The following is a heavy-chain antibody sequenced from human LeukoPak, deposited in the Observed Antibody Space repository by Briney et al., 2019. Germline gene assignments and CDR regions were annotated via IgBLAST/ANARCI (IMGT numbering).Heavy chain of an antibody. D-gene: IGHD6-13*01. CDR3: ARVVGLTGYSSSWYSGYYYYMDV. J-gene: IGHJ6*03. V-gene: IGHV4-39*07. Sequence: SETLSLTCTVSGGSISSYYWGWIRQPPGKGLEWIGSIYYSGSTYYNPSLTSRVTISVDTSKNQFSLKLSSVTAADTAVYYCARVVGLTGYSSSWYSGYYYYMDVWGKGTTVTVSS. CDR2: IYYSGST. CDR1: GGSISSYY.